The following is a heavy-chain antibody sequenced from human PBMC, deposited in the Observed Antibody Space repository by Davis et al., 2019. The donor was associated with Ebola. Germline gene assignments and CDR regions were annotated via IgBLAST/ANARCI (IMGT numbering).Heavy chain of an antibody. CDR2: IYSDDDK. J-gene: IGHJ3*02. CDR1: GFSLSTSAMG. V-gene: IGHV2-5*02. Sequence: SGPTLVKPTQTLKLTCSFSGFSLSTSAMGVGWIRQPPGKALEWLTLIYSDDDKRYSPPLKSRLSITKDTSKNQVVLTMTNMDPVDTATYYCAHRRATVTYDAFDIWGQGTMVTVSS. D-gene: IGHD4-17*01. CDR3: AHRRATVTYDAFDI.